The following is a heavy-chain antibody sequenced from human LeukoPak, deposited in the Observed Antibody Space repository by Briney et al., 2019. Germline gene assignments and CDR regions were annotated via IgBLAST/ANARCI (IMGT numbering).Heavy chain of an antibody. CDR3: VRGVLTTVSYYMDV. Sequence: SQTLSLTCTVSGGSISSGDYYWSWIRQPPGKGLEWIGYIYYSGSTNYNPSLKSRFTISIDTSNNRFSLKLSSVTAADTAVYYYVRGVLTTVSYYMDVWGNGTTVSVSS. CDR1: GGSISSGDYY. V-gene: IGHV4-61*08. D-gene: IGHD4-11*01. CDR2: IYYSGST. J-gene: IGHJ6*03.